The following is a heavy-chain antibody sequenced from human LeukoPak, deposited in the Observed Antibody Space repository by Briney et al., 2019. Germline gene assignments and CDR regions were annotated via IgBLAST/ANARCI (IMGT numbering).Heavy chain of an antibody. Sequence: PGGSLRLSCAASGFTFSSYWMSWVRQAPGKGLEWVSYISSSGSTIYYADSVKGRFTISRDNAKNSLYLQMNSLRAEDTAVYYCASTPKGYSYGFYYFDYWGQGTLVTVSS. J-gene: IGHJ4*02. CDR3: ASTPKGYSYGFYYFDY. CDR1: GFTFSSYW. V-gene: IGHV3-48*04. CDR2: ISSSGSTI. D-gene: IGHD5-18*01.